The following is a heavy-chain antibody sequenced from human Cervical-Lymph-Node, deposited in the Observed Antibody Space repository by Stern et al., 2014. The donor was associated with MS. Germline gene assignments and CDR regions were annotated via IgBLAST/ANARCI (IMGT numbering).Heavy chain of an antibody. Sequence: QMQLVQSGAEVKKPGASVKVSCKASGYTFTTYAIHWVRQAAGQSLEWMGWINAANGNSRSSHKFQDRVTISRDTSTSTAYMELSSLRSEDTGVYYCARDPHYYDTTGYCMDVWGQGTTVTVSS. CDR3: ARDPHYYDTTGYCMDV. V-gene: IGHV1-3*01. CDR1: GYTFTTYA. CDR2: INAANGNS. J-gene: IGHJ6*02. D-gene: IGHD3-22*01.